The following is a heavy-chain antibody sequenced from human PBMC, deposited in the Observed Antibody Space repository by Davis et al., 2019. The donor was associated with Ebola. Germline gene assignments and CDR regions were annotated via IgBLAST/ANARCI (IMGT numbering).Heavy chain of an antibody. D-gene: IGHD3-9*01. CDR3: TTRDLPLYYDILTGYYMDFDY. V-gene: IGHV3-15*01. Sequence: GGSLRLSCAASGFTFSNAWMSWVRQAPGKGLEWVGRIKSKTDGGTTDYAAPVKGRFTISRDDSKNTLYLQMNSLKTEDTAVYYCTTRDLPLYYDILTGYYMDFDYWGQGTLVTVSS. CDR1: GFTFSNAW. CDR2: IKSKTDGGTT. J-gene: IGHJ4*02.